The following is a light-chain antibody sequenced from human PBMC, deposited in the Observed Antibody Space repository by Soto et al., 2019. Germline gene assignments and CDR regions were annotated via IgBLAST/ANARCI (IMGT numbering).Light chain of an antibody. CDR2: AAS. J-gene: IGKJ2*01. Sequence: DIQMTQSPSSLSASVGDRVTITCRASQTVRTYLNWYQQKPGKAPKLVIHAASTLETGVPSRFSGSGSGTDFTLTISSLQSEDFATFYCQQSTDIPYTFGQGTKLDI. CDR3: QQSTDIPYT. V-gene: IGKV1-39*01. CDR1: QTVRTY.